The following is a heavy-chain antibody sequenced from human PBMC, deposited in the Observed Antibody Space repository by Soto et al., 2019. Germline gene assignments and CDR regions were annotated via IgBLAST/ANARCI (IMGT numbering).Heavy chain of an antibody. CDR1: GFTFDDYA. CDR3: ATYGDYEGG. CDR2: ISWNSGSI. V-gene: IGHV3-9*01. J-gene: IGHJ4*02. Sequence: EVQLVESGGGLVQPGRSLRLSCAASGFTFDDYAMHWVRQAPGKGLEWVSGISWNSGSIGYADSVKGRFTISRDNAKNSLYLQMNGLRAEDTALYYCATYGDYEGGWGQGTLVTVSS. D-gene: IGHD4-17*01.